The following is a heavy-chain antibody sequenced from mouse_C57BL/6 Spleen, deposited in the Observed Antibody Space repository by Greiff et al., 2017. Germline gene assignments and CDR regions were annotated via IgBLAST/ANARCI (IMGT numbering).Heavy chain of an antibody. CDR1: GFTFSSSG. D-gene: IGHD3-2*02. CDR3: ARHQTAQATAMDY. CDR2: ISSGGRYT. V-gene: IGHV5-6*01. Sequence: EVMLVESGGDLVKPGGSLKLSCAASGFTFSSSGMSWVRQTPDKRLEWVATISSGGRYTSYPDSVKGRFTISRDNAKNTLYLQMSSLKSDDTARYYCARHQTAQATAMDYWGQGTSVTGSS. J-gene: IGHJ4*01.